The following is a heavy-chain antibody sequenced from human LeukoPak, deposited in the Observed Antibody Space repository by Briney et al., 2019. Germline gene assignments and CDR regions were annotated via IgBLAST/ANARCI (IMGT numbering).Heavy chain of an antibody. J-gene: IGHJ5*02. CDR2: ISSSSSYI. V-gene: IGHV3-21*01. CDR1: GFTFSSYG. CDR3: ARDPGSPHIWFDP. Sequence: GGSLTLSCAASGFTFSSYGMNWVRQAPGKGLEGVSSISSSSSYIYYADSVKGRFTISRDNAKNSLYLQMNSLRAEDTAVYYCARDPGSPHIWFDPWGQGTLVTVSS.